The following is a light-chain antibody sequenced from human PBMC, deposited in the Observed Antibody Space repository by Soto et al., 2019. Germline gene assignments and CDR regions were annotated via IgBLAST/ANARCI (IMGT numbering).Light chain of an antibody. J-gene: IGKJ2*01. V-gene: IGKV2-28*01. CDR2: LAY. Sequence: DIVMTQSPFSLPVTPGEPASISCKSSQSLLHRDGNKYLDWYLQRPGRSPQLVIYLAYTRASGVPAGFSGSGSTTDCSLNISRVEAEDVGLYYCMQALQAPYTFGLGTNLDI. CDR1: QSLLHRDGNKY. CDR3: MQALQAPYT.